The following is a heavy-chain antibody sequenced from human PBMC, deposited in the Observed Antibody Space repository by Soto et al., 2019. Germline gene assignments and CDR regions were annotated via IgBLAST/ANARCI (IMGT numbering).Heavy chain of an antibody. Sequence: PGGSLRLSCAASEFTFSSYGMHWVRQAPGKGLEWVAVIWYDGSNKYYADSVKGRSTISRDNSKNTLYLQMNSLRAEDTAVYYCARDAGYCSGGSCYEPYFDYWGQGTLVTVSS. CDR1: EFTFSSYG. V-gene: IGHV3-33*01. CDR2: IWYDGSNK. J-gene: IGHJ4*02. CDR3: ARDAGYCSGGSCYEPYFDY. D-gene: IGHD2-15*01.